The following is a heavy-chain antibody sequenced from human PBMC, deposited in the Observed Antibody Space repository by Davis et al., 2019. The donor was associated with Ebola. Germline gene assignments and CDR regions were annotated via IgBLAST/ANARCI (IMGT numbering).Heavy chain of an antibody. CDR2: TYYSGST. V-gene: IGHV4-59*08. D-gene: IGHD5-12*01. CDR3: ARSGYTDYDPRINFDF. Sequence: MPSETLSLTCTVSGGSISSYYWSWIRQPPGKGLEWIGYTYYSGSTDYNPSLKSRVTISLDTSKNQFSLKLNSVTAADTAMYYCARSGYTDYDPRINFDFWGQGTLVTVSS. J-gene: IGHJ4*02. CDR1: GGSISSYY.